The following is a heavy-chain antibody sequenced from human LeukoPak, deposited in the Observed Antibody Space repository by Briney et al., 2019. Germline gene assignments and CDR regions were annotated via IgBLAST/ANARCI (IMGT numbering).Heavy chain of an antibody. CDR3: AGNPLGTEMLMGYYYYGMDV. D-gene: IGHD3-16*01. Sequence: ASVKVSCKASGGTFSSHALSWVRQAPGQGLEWMGKIIPMSGVTNYAQNFQGRFTITADKSTTTVYMELTSLRSEDTAVYYCAGNPLGTEMLMGYYYYGMDVWGQGTTVTVSS. J-gene: IGHJ6*02. CDR1: GGTFSSHA. CDR2: IIPMSGVT. V-gene: IGHV1-69*04.